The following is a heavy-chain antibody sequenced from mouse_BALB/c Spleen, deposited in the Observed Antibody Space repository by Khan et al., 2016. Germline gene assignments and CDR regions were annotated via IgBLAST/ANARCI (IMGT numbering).Heavy chain of an antibody. CDR2: IWSGGST. V-gene: IGHV2-2*02. Sequence: VELVESGPGLVQPSQSLSITCTVSGFSLTSYGVHWVRQSPGKGLEWLGVIWSGGSTDYNAAVISRLSISKDNSKSQVFFKMNSLQANDTAIYYCASLYYGSTLYYAMDYWGQGTSVTVSS. D-gene: IGHD1-1*01. CDR1: GFSLTSYG. J-gene: IGHJ4*01. CDR3: ASLYYGSTLYYAMDY.